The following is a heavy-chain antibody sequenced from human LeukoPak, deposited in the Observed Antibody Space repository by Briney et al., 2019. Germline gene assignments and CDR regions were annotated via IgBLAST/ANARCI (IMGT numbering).Heavy chain of an antibody. CDR3: AKDYRYYYDNVGTSPFDY. J-gene: IGHJ4*02. V-gene: IGHV3-48*03. D-gene: IGHD3-22*01. CDR1: GFTFSSYE. Sequence: GGSLRLSCVASGFTFSSYEMTWVRQAPGKGLEWLSYISSSGSTIYYADSVKGRFTISRDSSKNTLYLQMNSLRAEDTAVYYCAKDYRYYYDNVGTSPFDYWGQGTLVTVSS. CDR2: ISSSGSTI.